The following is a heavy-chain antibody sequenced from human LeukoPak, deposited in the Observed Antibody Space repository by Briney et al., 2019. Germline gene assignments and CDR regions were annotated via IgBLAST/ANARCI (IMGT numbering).Heavy chain of an antibody. V-gene: IGHV4-59*11. Sequence: SETLSLTCVVSGGSLSTHHWSWIRQSPGRGLEWIGYISDSGSTNYNPSLKSRVTISVDTSKNQFSLKLSSVTAADTAVYYCARATFDFWSGYYMDYWGQGTLVTVSS. J-gene: IGHJ4*02. CDR2: ISDSGST. D-gene: IGHD3-3*01. CDR3: ARATFDFWSGYYMDY. CDR1: GGSLSTHH.